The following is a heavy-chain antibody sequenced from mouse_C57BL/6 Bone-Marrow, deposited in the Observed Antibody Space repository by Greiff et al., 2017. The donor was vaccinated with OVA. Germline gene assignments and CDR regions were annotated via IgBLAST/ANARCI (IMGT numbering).Heavy chain of an antibody. V-gene: IGHV1-64*01. CDR2: IHPNSGST. D-gene: IGHD2-4*01. CDR3: ARIYYDYVAWFAY. Sequence: QVHVKQPGAELVKPGASVKLSCKASGYTFTSYWMHWVKQRPGQGLEWIGMIHPNSGSTNYNEKFKSKATLTVDKSSSTAYMQLSSLTSEDSAVYYCARIYYDYVAWFAYWGQGTLVTVSA. CDR1: GYTFTSYW. J-gene: IGHJ3*01.